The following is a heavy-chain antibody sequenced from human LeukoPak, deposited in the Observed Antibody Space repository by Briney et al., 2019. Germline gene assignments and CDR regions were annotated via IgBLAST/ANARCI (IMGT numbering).Heavy chain of an antibody. CDR1: GFDFSTYA. CDR2: ISTMSNYI. Sequence: GGSLRLSCAASGFDFSTYAINWVRQAPGKGQEWVSSISTMSNYIFYGDSVKGRFTISRDNAKNSVYLQMNSLRPEDTAVYYCSRDRLGGLDLWGQGTLVTVSS. D-gene: IGHD5-12*01. CDR3: SRDRLGGLDL. V-gene: IGHV3-21*01. J-gene: IGHJ5*02.